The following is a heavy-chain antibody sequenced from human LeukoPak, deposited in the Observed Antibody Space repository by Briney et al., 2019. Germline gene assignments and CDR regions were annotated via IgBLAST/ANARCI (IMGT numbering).Heavy chain of an antibody. V-gene: IGHV4-39*07. Sequence: PSETLSLTCTVSGGSISSGGYYWSWIRQPPGKGLEWIGEINHSGNTNYNPSLKSRVTISVDTSKNQFSLKLSSVTAADTAVYYCARRRTVTNYFDYWGQGTLVTVSS. D-gene: IGHD4-17*01. CDR1: GGSISSGGYY. CDR3: ARRRTVTNYFDY. J-gene: IGHJ4*02. CDR2: INHSGNT.